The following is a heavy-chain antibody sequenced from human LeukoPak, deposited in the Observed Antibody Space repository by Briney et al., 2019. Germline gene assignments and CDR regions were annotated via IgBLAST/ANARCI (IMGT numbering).Heavy chain of an antibody. J-gene: IGHJ4*02. CDR3: ARDGGCGGDCYSSLFDY. V-gene: IGHV1-69*05. Sequence: SVKVSCKASGGTFSSYAISWVRQAPGQRLEWMGGIIPIFGTANYAQKFQGRVTITTDESTSTAYMELSSLRFEDTAVYYCARDGGCGGDCYSSLFDYWGQGTQVTVSS. CDR2: IIPIFGTA. D-gene: IGHD2-21*02. CDR1: GGTFSSYA.